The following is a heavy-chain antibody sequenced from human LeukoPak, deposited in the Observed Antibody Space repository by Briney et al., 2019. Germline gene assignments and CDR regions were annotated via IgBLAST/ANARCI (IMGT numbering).Heavy chain of an antibody. CDR3: AKDMELFSFGY. CDR1: GFTFSSYA. D-gene: IGHD1-26*01. Sequence: GGSLRLSCAASGFTFSSYAMHWVRQAPGKGLEWVAFIRYDGSNKYYADSVKGRFTISRDNSKNTLYLQMNSLRAEDTAVYYCAKDMELFSFGYWGQGTLVTVSS. J-gene: IGHJ4*02. CDR2: IRYDGSNK. V-gene: IGHV3-30*02.